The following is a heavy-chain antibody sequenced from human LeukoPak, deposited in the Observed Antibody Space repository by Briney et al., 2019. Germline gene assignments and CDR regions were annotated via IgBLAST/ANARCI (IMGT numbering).Heavy chain of an antibody. CDR2: IYWDDDK. D-gene: IGHD3-10*01. Sequence: SGPTLLKPTQTLTLTCSFSGFSLTTSGVAVGWIRQPPGKALEWLAVIYWDDDKRYSPFLKSRLTISKDTSNNQVVLSMTNMEPVDTATYCCVRNPEYGSGSSTWFDPWGPGTLVTVSS. V-gene: IGHV2-5*02. CDR3: VRNPEYGSGSSTWFDP. J-gene: IGHJ5*02. CDR1: GFSLTTSGVA.